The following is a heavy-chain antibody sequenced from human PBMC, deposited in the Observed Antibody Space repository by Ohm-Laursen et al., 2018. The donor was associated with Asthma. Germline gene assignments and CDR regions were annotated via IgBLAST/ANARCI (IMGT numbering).Heavy chain of an antibody. J-gene: IGHJ4*02. Sequence: SLRLSCAASGFTFSDYYMSWIRQAPGKGLEWVSYISSSGSTIYYADSVKGRFTISRDNAKNSLYLQMNSLRAEDTAVYYCARDPSRSSWADYWGQGTLVTVSS. CDR2: ISSSGSTI. CDR1: GFTFSDYY. D-gene: IGHD6-13*01. V-gene: IGHV3-11*01. CDR3: ARDPSRSSWADY.